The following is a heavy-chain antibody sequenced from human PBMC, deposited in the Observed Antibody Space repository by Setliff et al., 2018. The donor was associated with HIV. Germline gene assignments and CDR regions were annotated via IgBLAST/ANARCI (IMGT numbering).Heavy chain of an antibody. Sequence: SETLSLTCTVSGDSISSGGYYWSWIRQLPGKGLEWIGYIYYSGATYYNPSLKNRVTMTRDTSISTIYMELSRLRSDDTAVYYCARDVRDGFEEWFSTLDDGMDVWGQGTTVTVSS. V-gene: IGHV4-61*08. CDR2: IYYSGAT. J-gene: IGHJ6*02. CDR1: GDSISSGGYY. CDR3: ARDVRDGFEEWFSTLDDGMDV. D-gene: IGHD3-3*01.